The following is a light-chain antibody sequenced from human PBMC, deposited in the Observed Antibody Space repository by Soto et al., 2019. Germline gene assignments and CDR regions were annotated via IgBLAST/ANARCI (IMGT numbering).Light chain of an antibody. V-gene: IGKV3-11*01. Sequence: EIGITRSSPTLSESPGERATLSCRASQSVSSYLAWYQQKPGQAPRLLIYDASNRATGIPARFSGSGSGTDFTLTISSLEPEDFAVYYCQQRSNWPPTTFGQGTRLEI. CDR1: QSVSSY. J-gene: IGKJ5*01. CDR2: DAS. CDR3: QQRSNWPPTT.